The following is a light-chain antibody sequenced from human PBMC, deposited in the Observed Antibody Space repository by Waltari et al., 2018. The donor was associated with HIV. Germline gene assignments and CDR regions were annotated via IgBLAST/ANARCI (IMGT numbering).Light chain of an antibody. CDR2: DAS. CDR3: QQRTNWPLT. V-gene: IGKV3-11*01. CDR1: QSISSY. J-gene: IGKJ4*01. Sequence: ETVLTQSPATLSVSPGERATLSCKASQSISSYLAWYQQKLGQAPRLLIYDASTRATGSPARFSGSGSGTDFTLTISSLEPEDVAVYYCQQRTNWPLTFGGGTKVEIK.